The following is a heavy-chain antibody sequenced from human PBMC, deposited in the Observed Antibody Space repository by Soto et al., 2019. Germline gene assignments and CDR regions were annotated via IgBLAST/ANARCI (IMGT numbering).Heavy chain of an antibody. Sequence: QVQLQQWGAGLLKPSETLSLTCAVYGGSFSGYYWSWIRQPPGKGLEWIGEINHSGSTNYNPSLKSRVTISVDTSKNQFSLKLSSVTAADTAVYYCARGLRAVARLNPYYFDYWGQGTLVTVSS. D-gene: IGHD6-19*01. J-gene: IGHJ4*02. CDR2: INHSGST. CDR1: GGSFSGYY. CDR3: ARGLRAVARLNPYYFDY. V-gene: IGHV4-34*01.